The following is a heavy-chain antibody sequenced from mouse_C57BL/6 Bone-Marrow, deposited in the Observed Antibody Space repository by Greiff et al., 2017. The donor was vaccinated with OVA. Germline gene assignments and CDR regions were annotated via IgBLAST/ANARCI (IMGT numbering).Heavy chain of an antibody. CDR3: AKQGGFRRDWYFDV. CDR2: IWGGGST. Sequence: VQLQQSGPGLVAPSQSLSISCTVSGFSLTSYGVDWVRQPPGKGLEWLGVIWGGGSTNYNSALMSRLSISKDNAKRQVFLKMNSLQTDDTAMYYCAKQGGFRRDWYFDVWGTRTTVTVSS. V-gene: IGHV2-9*01. J-gene: IGHJ1*03. CDR1: GFSLTSYG.